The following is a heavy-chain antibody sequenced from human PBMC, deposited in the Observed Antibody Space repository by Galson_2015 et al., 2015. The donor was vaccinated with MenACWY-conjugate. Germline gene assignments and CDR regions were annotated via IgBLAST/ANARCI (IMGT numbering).Heavy chain of an antibody. J-gene: IGHJ4*02. V-gene: IGHV4-39*07. CDR3: ARESSYCAGGTCGYF. Sequence: ETLSLTCTASGAPITSSDYFGSWIRQSPGKGLEWIGTVFYNGTTYYNPSLTSRVTISVATSHHQISLNLHSATSADTAVYYCARESSYCAGGTCGYFWGQGALVTVSS. CDR2: VFYNGTT. CDR1: GAPITSSDYF. D-gene: IGHD2-15*01.